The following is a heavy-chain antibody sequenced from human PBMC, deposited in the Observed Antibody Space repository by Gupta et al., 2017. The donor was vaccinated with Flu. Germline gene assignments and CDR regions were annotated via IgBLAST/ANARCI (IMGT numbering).Heavy chain of an antibody. J-gene: IGHJ4*02. Sequence: SRINPDGSSTTYAESVKGRFTISRDNAKNTLYLQMNSLGDDDTAVYYCATVTSGCWGQGTLLTVSS. CDR3: ATVTSGC. D-gene: IGHD4-17*01. V-gene: IGHV3-74*03. CDR2: INPDGSST.